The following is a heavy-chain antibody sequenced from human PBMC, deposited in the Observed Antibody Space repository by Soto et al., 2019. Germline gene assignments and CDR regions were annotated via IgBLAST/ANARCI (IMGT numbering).Heavy chain of an antibody. J-gene: IGHJ3*02. CDR1: GFTFSSYS. CDR2: ISSSSSYI. CDR3: ARDNEGQWLVRSDAFDI. V-gene: IGHV3-21*01. D-gene: IGHD6-19*01. Sequence: EVQLVESGGGLVKPGGSLRLSCAASGFTFSSYSMNWVRQAPGKGLEWVSSISSSSSYIYYADSVKDRFTISRDNAKNSLYMQMNSLRAEDTAVYYCARDNEGQWLVRSDAFDIWGQGTMVTVSS.